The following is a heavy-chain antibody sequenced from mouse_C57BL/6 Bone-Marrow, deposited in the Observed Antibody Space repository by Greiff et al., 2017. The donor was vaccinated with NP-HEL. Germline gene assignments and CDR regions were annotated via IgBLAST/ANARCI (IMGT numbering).Heavy chain of an antibody. CDR1: GYTFTSYG. J-gene: IGHJ2*01. Sequence: VQLVESGAELARPGASVKLSCKASGYTFTSYGISWVKQRTGQGLEWIGEIYPRSGNTYYNEKFKGKATLTADKSSSTAYMELRSLTSEDSAVYFCARDDLYYYGSSYGYWGQGTTLTVSS. CDR2: IYPRSGNT. V-gene: IGHV1-81*01. CDR3: ARDDLYYYGSSYGY. D-gene: IGHD1-1*01.